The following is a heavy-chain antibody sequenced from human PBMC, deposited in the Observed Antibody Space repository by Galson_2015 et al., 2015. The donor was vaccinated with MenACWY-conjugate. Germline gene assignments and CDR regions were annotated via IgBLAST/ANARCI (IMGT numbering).Heavy chain of an antibody. J-gene: IGHJ6*03. V-gene: IGHV3-23*01. CDR1: GFTFRQYA. Sequence: SLRLSCAVTGFTFRQYAMSWVRQAPGTGLEWAAIISDSGAATHYIDSVKGRFTISRDNSKNTLYLQMSRLRAEDTALYYCAKDVCMDVWGKGTTVSVSS. CDR3: AKDVCMDV. D-gene: IGHD5/OR15-5a*01. CDR2: ISDSGAAT.